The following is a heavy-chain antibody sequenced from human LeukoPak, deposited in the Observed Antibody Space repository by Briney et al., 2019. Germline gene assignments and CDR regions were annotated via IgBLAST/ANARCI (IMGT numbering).Heavy chain of an antibody. CDR3: AREDGYCSGGNCYSYFDS. D-gene: IGHD2-15*01. J-gene: IGHJ4*02. CDR2: IKKTGSET. Sequence: GGSLRLSCAASGFTFSSYAMSWVRQAPGKGLEWVAYIKKTGSETYYVDSVKGRFTITRDNTRNSLFLQMYSLRAEDTAVYFCAREDGYCSGGNCYSYFDSWGQGTLVTVSS. CDR1: GFTFSSYA. V-gene: IGHV3-7*01.